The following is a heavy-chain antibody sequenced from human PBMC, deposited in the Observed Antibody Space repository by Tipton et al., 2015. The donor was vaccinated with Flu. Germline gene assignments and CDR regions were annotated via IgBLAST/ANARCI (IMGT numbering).Heavy chain of an antibody. V-gene: IGHV3-15*01. CDR2: IKSKTDGGTR. D-gene: IGHD1-26*01. Sequence: GSLRLSCVASGFTFSKAWMSWVRQAPGKGLEWVGRIKSKTDGGTRDFPAPVKGRFAISRDDSKNTLYLQMDSVKTEDTAVYYCTAGVGATDHDYWGQGTLVTVSS. CDR3: TAGVGATDHDY. CDR1: GFTFSKAW. J-gene: IGHJ4*02.